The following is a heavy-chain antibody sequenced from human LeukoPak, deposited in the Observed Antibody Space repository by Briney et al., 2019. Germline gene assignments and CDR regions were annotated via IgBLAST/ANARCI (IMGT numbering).Heavy chain of an antibody. CDR3: VRHPSVTTFLFDF. D-gene: IGHD4-17*01. J-gene: IGHJ4*02. Sequence: PSETLSLTCTVSGGSISSSSYYWGWIRQPPGKGLEWIGSIYYSGSTYYNPSLKSRVTISVDTSKNQISLKLSSVTAADTAVYYCVRHPSVTTFLFDFWGQGTLVTVSS. V-gene: IGHV4-39*01. CDR2: IYYSGST. CDR1: GGSISSSSYY.